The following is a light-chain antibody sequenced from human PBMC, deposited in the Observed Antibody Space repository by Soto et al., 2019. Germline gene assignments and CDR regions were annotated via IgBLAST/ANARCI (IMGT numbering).Light chain of an antibody. CDR1: QSVSSY. CDR3: QQYGSSPVT. J-gene: IGKJ4*01. CDR2: GAS. Sequence: EVVLTQSPGTLSLSPGERATLSCRASQSVSSYIAWYQQKPGQAPRLLISGASSRATGIPDRFSGSGSGTDFTLTISRLEPEDFAVYYCQQYGSSPVTFGGGTKVEIK. V-gene: IGKV3-20*01.